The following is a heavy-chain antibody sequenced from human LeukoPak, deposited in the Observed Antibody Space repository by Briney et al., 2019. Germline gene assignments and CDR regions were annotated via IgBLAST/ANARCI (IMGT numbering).Heavy chain of an antibody. V-gene: IGHV3-21*01. J-gene: IGHJ4*02. CDR1: GFTFSSYS. CDR2: ISSSSSYI. Sequence: GSLRLSCAASGFTFSSYSMNWVRQAPGKGLEWVSSISSSSSYIYYADSVKGRFTISRDNAKNSLYLQMNSLRAEDTAVYYCARNSAVNGPLDYWGQGTLVTVSS. CDR3: ARNSAVNGPLDY. D-gene: IGHD4-23*01.